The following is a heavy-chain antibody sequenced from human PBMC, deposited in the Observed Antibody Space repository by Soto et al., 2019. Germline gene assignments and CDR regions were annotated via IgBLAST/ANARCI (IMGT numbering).Heavy chain of an antibody. J-gene: IGHJ3*01. D-gene: IGHD1-1*01. CDR3: ATWHEREHAYDV. V-gene: IGHV3-53*01. CDR2: LYDVDGS. CDR1: GLTISGKKY. Sequence: EVQLVESGGGLIQPGESLRLSCAAFGLTISGKKYVAWVRQAPGKLLEWVSALYDVDGSFYADSVKGRFTTSSDSSKTTVYLQMNDLRPDDTAVYYCATWHEREHAYDVWGQGTTVTVSS.